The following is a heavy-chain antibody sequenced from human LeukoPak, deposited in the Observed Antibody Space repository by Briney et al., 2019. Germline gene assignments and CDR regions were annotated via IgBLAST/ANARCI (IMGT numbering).Heavy chain of an antibody. J-gene: IGHJ4*02. CDR1: GFTFSSYA. CDR2: ISYDGSNK. CDR3: ARVFMSGEFDY. Sequence: GRSLRLSCAASGFTFSSYAMHGVRQAPGKGLGWVAVISYDGSNKYYADSVKGRFTISRDNSKNTLYLQMNSLRAEDTAVYYCARVFMSGEFDYWGQGTLVTVSS. V-gene: IGHV3-30-3*01. D-gene: IGHD3-16*01.